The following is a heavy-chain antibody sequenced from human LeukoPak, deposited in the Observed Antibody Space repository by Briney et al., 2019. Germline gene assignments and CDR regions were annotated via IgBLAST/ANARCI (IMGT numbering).Heavy chain of an antibody. Sequence: GASVKVSCKASGYTFTSYGISWVRQAPGQGLEWMGWVSPYNGNTIYAQKFQGRVAMTTDTSTSTAYMDLRSLRSDDTAMYYCARDLTSSGYYPSNFDYWGQGTLVTVSS. CDR2: VSPYNGNT. J-gene: IGHJ4*02. CDR3: ARDLTSSGYYPSNFDY. V-gene: IGHV1-18*01. CDR1: GYTFTSYG. D-gene: IGHD3-22*01.